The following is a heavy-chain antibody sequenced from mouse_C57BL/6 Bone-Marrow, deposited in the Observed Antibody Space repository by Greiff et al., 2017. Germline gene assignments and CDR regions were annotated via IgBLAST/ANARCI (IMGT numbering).Heavy chain of an antibody. J-gene: IGHJ2*01. V-gene: IGHV6-3*01. CDR2: IRLKSDNYAT. D-gene: IGHD1-1*01. CDR1: GFTFSNYW. Sequence: EVKLQESGGGLVQPGGSMKLSCVASGFTFSNYWMNWVRQSPEKGLEWVAQIRLKSDNYATHYAESVKGRFTISRDDSKSSVYLQMNNLRAEDTGIYYCTGGTTVDYFDYWGQGTTLTVSS. CDR3: TGGTTVDYFDY.